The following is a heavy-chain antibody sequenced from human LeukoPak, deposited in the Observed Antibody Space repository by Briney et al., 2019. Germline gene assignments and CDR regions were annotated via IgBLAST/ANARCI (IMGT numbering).Heavy chain of an antibody. V-gene: IGHV1-46*01. CDR1: GYTLSSYY. J-gene: IGHJ4*02. Sequence: ASVKVSCKASGYTLSSYYMHWLRQAPGQGLEWMGIINPSGGSTSYAQNFQGRVTMTRDTSTSTVYMELSSLRSEDTAVYYCARDKLPYGDKIFDYWGQGTLVTVSS. CDR3: ARDKLPYGDKIFDY. D-gene: IGHD4-17*01. CDR2: INPSGGST.